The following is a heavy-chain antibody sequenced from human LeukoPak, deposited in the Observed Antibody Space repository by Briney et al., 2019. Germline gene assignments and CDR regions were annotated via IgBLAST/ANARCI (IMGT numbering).Heavy chain of an antibody. CDR3: ARDRLAYSYGPGVDY. J-gene: IGHJ4*02. V-gene: IGHV3-30-3*01. Sequence: GRSLRLSCAASGFTFSSYAMHWVRQAPGKGLEWVAVISYDGGNKYYADSVKGRFTISRDNSKNTLYLQMNSLRAEDTAVYYCARDRLAYSYGPGVDYWGQGTLVTVSS. D-gene: IGHD5-18*01. CDR2: ISYDGGNK. CDR1: GFTFSSYA.